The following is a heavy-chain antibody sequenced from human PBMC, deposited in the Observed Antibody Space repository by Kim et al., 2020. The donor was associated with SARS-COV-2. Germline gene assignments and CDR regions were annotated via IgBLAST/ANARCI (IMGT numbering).Heavy chain of an antibody. CDR1: GYSISSGYY. D-gene: IGHD6-13*01. J-gene: IGHJ3*02. CDR3: ARDQGSWPHDAFDI. CDR2: IYHSGST. V-gene: IGHV4-38-2*02. Sequence: SETLSLTCTVSGYSISSGYYWGWIRQPPGKGLEWIGNIYHSGSTYYNPSLKSRVTISLDTSKNQFSLKLTSVTAADTAMYYCARDQGSWPHDAFDIWGPGAMVTVSS.